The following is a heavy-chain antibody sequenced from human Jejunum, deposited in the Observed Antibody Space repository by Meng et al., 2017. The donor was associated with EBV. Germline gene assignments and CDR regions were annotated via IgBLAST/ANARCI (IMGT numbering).Heavy chain of an antibody. Sequence: QVQLVQSGAEVKTPGASVKVSCKASGYTFTTHHINWVRQATGQGLEYMGWMSPDNGDTGYAQNFQGRLTMTRDTSISTAYMELSSLTSDDTAVYYCARGDGYNLYWGQGTLVTVSS. J-gene: IGHJ4*02. CDR1: GYTFTTHH. V-gene: IGHV1-8*01. CDR2: MSPDNGDT. CDR3: ARGDGYNLY. D-gene: IGHD5-24*01.